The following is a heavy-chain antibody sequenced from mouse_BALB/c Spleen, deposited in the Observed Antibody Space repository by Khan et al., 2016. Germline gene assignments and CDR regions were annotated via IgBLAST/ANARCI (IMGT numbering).Heavy chain of an antibody. V-gene: IGHV3-2*02. CDR2: ISYSGRT. CDR3: ARWVRGAMDY. CDR1: GYSITSDYA. J-gene: IGHJ4*01. Sequence: EVQLQESGPGLVKPSQSLSLTCTVTGYSITSDYAWNWIRQFPGNKLESMGYISYSGRTNYNPSLKSRISITRDPSRNQFFLQLNSVTTEDTATXYCARWVRGAMDYWGQGTSVTVSS.